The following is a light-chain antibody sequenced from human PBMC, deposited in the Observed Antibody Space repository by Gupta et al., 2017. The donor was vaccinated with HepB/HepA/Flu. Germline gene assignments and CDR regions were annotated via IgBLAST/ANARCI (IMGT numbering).Light chain of an antibody. CDR2: EGS. CDR1: QSLLHADGETY. Sequence: VMPQTPLSLSVTPGQSASISCKSSQSLLHADGETYLYWYLQKPGQPPQLLIYEGSKRGSGVADRLSGSGSDTDFRLKISRVEAEDVGVYYCRQKVDRHSIFGQGTKLEMK. J-gene: IGKJ2*01. CDR3: RQKVDRHSI. V-gene: IGKV2D-29*01.